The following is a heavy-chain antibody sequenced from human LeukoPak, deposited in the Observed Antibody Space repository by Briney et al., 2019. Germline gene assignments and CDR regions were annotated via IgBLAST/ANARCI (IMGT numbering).Heavy chain of an antibody. Sequence: PGGSLRLSCAASGFTFSSYVMHWVRQAPGKGLEWVAIISYDGSNEYYADSVKGRFTISRDNSKNTLYLQMNSLRAADTAVYYCARHYYDSSGYSFWGQGTLVTISS. CDR1: GFTFSSYV. D-gene: IGHD3-22*01. J-gene: IGHJ4*02. V-gene: IGHV3-30*04. CDR3: ARHYYDSSGYSF. CDR2: ISYDGSNE.